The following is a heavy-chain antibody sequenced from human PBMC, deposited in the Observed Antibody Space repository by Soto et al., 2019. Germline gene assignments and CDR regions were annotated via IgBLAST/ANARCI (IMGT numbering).Heavy chain of an antibody. CDR2: FYYTGST. CDR3: ARYKLWFGESTGLGSHGMDL. CDR1: GGSVSSGNYY. V-gene: IGHV4-61*01. D-gene: IGHD3-10*01. Sequence: SETLSLTCTVSGGSVSSGNYYWGWIRQPPGKGLEWIGYFYYTGSTNYNPSLKSRVTISVDASKNQFSLRLSSLTAADTAVYYCARYKLWFGESTGLGSHGMDLWGQGTTVTVSS. J-gene: IGHJ6*02.